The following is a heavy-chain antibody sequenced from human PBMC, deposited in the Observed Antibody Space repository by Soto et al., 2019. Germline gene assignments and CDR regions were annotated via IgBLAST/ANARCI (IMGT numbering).Heavy chain of an antibody. CDR2: IYYSGST. J-gene: IGHJ4*02. D-gene: IGHD3-9*01. V-gene: IGHV4-30-4*01. Sequence: SETLSLTCTVSGGSISSGDYYWSWIRQPPGKGLEWIGYIYYSGSTYYNPSLKSRVTISVDTSKNQSSLKLSSVTAADTAVYYCARLRYFDWLLHKRIPFDYWGQGTLVTVSS. CDR3: ARLRYFDWLLHKRIPFDY. CDR1: GGSISSGDYY.